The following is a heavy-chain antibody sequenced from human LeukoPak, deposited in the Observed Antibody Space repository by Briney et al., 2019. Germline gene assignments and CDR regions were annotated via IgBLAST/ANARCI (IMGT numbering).Heavy chain of an antibody. D-gene: IGHD3-3*01. Sequence: GGSLRLFCAPSGFTFISYSMNSARHAPGKGLEWLSSISSRSSYIYYADSVKGRFTISRDNAKNSLYLQMNSLRAEDTAVYYCARDLDDFWSGYPDWGQGTLVTVSS. CDR1: GFTFISYS. CDR3: ARDLDDFWSGYPD. CDR2: ISSRSSYI. V-gene: IGHV3-21*01. J-gene: IGHJ4*02.